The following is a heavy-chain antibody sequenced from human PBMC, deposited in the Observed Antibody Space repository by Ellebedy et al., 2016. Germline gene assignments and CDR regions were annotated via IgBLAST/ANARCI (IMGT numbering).Heavy chain of an antibody. CDR2: IYHSGST. CDR3: AKGVYATPANWFDP. CDR1: GYSISSGYW. J-gene: IGHJ5*02. D-gene: IGHD6-13*01. Sequence: SETLSLTCTVSGYSISSGYWWGWIRQPPGKGLEWIGSIYHSGSTYYNPSLKSRLIISVDTSKNQFSLKLSSVTAADTAVYYCAKGVYATPANWFDPWGQGTLVTVSS. V-gene: IGHV4-38-2*02.